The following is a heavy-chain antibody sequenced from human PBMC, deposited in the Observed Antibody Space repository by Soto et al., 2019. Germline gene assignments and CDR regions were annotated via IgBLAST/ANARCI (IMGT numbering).Heavy chain of an antibody. CDR1: GGSVSSGSYY. Sequence: ASETLSLTCTVSGGSVSSGSYYWSWIRQPPGKGLEWIGYIYYSGSTNYNPSLKSRVTISVDTSKNQFSLKLSSVTAADTAVHYCARDPGGGGDAFDIWGQGTMVTVSS. CDR2: IYYSGST. J-gene: IGHJ3*02. CDR3: ARDPGGGGDAFDI. D-gene: IGHD3-16*01. V-gene: IGHV4-61*01.